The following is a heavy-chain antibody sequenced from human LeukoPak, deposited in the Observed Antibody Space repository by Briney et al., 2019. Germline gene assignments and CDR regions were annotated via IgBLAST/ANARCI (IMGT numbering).Heavy chain of an antibody. CDR3: ATMKVGATRDAFDI. V-gene: IGHV1-24*01. Sequence: ASVKVSCKVSGYTLTELSMHWVRQAPGKGLEWMGGFDPEDGETIYAQKFQGRATMTEDTSTDTAYMELSSLRSEDTAVYYCATMKVGATRDAFDIWGHGTMVTVSS. CDR1: GYTLTELS. J-gene: IGHJ3*02. D-gene: IGHD1-26*01. CDR2: FDPEDGET.